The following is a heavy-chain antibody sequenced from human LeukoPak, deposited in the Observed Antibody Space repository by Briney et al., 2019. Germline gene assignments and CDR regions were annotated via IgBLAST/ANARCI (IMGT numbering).Heavy chain of an antibody. V-gene: IGHV4-39*07. CDR1: GGSISSSSYY. D-gene: IGHD1-26*01. Sequence: SETLSLTCTVSGGSISSSSYYWGWIRQPPGKGLEWIGSIYYSGSTYYNPSLKSRVTISVDTSKNQFSLKLSSVTAADTAVYYCARGATGWFREDYWGQGTLVTVSS. J-gene: IGHJ4*02. CDR3: ARGATGWFREDY. CDR2: IYYSGST.